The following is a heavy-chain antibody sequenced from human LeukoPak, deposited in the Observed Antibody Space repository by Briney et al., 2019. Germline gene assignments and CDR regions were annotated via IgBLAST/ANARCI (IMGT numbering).Heavy chain of an antibody. Sequence: GGSLRLSCAASGFTFSSYGMSWVRQAPGKGLEWVSGISDSGGSTFYADSVKGRFTISRDNSKNILYLQMNSLRADDTAVYYCAKVSESNYDILTGYYTPYYFDYWGQGTLVTVSS. J-gene: IGHJ4*02. CDR3: AKVSESNYDILTGYYTPYYFDY. CDR2: ISDSGGST. V-gene: IGHV3-23*01. CDR1: GFTFSSYG. D-gene: IGHD3-9*01.